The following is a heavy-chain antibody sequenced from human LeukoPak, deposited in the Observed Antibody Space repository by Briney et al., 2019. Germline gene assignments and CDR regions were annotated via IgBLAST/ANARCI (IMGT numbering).Heavy chain of an antibody. Sequence: PGGSLRLSCAASGFTFSSYAMSWVRQAPGKGLEWVSAISGSGGSTYHADSVKGRFTISRDNSKNTLYLQMNSLRAEDTAVYYCAKESEYYYDSSGSPDYWGQGTLVTVSS. D-gene: IGHD3-22*01. V-gene: IGHV3-23*01. CDR3: AKESEYYYDSSGSPDY. CDR1: GFTFSSYA. CDR2: ISGSGGST. J-gene: IGHJ4*02.